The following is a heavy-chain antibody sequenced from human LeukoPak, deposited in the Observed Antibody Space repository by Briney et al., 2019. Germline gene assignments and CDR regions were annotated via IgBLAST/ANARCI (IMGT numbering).Heavy chain of an antibody. CDR2: ISGSGGST. V-gene: IGHV3-23*01. CDR1: GFTFSTYA. CDR3: AKVKAFSSGWYYFDS. J-gene: IGHJ4*02. Sequence: GGSLRLSCAASGFTFSTYAMSWVRQAPGKGLEWVSAISGSGGSTYYGDSVKGRFTISRDNSKNTLYLQMNSLRVEDTAAYYCAKVKAFSSGWYYFDSWGQGTLVTVSS. D-gene: IGHD6-19*01.